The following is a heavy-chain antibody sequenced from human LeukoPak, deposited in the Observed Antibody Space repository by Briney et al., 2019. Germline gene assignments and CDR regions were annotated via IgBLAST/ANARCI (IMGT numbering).Heavy chain of an antibody. CDR1: GFSFSDYS. V-gene: IGHV3-21*01. D-gene: IGHD4-23*01. CDR3: ARGGLLSSHTYGGHFYYYYMDV. CDR2: MSSSGSNI. J-gene: IGHJ6*03. Sequence: GGSLRLSCAASGFSFSDYSLNWVRHAPGKGLESVSSMSSSGSNIFYSGSVKGRFTSSRENAKNSLYLQLRRLRADDTAVYYCARGGLLSSHTYGGHFYYYYMDVWGQGTTVTVSS.